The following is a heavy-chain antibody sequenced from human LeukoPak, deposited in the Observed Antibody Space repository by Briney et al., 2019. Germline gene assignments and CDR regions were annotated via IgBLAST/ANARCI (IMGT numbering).Heavy chain of an antibody. CDR1: GGSISSSSYY. D-gene: IGHD4-17*01. J-gene: IGHJ4*02. Sequence: ASETLSLTCTVSGGSISSSSYYWGWIRQPPGKGLEWIGSIYYSGSTYYNPSLKSRVTISVDTSKNQFSLKLSSVTAADTAVYYCARAGFISVTIDYWGQGTLVTVSS. CDR2: IYYSGST. CDR3: ARAGFISVTIDY. V-gene: IGHV4-39*07.